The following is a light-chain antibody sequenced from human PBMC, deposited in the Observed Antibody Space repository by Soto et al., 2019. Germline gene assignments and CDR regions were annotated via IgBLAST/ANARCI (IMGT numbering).Light chain of an antibody. V-gene: IGKV3-20*01. CDR2: GAS. CDR3: QQYGSSPLT. CDR1: QTVNSKY. Sequence: EIVLTQSPGTLSLSPGERATLSCRASQTVNSKYLAWYQQKPGQAPRLLIYGASSRATGIPARFSGSGSETDFTLTISRLEPEDFAVYSCQQYGSSPLTFGGGTKVEIK. J-gene: IGKJ4*01.